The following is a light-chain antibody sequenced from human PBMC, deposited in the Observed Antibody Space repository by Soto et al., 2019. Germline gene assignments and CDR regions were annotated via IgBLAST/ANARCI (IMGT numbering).Light chain of an antibody. CDR3: QQYDSYST. CDR1: QSIRSW. CDR2: KAS. V-gene: IGKV1-5*03. J-gene: IGKJ4*01. Sequence: DIQMTQFPSTLSASVGDRVTITCRASQSIRSWLAWYQQKPGKAPNLLIYKASSLPSGVPSRVSGSGYGTEFTLTISSLQPDDIATYYCQQYDSYSTFGGGTKVQIK.